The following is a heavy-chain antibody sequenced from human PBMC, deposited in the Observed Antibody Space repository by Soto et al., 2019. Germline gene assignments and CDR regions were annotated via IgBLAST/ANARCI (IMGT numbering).Heavy chain of an antibody. V-gene: IGHV3-23*01. CDR2: ITDSGGST. CDR1: GFTFTNVA. CDR3: AKLYWNPRYFDY. Sequence: VGSLRLSCAASGFTFTNVAMTWVRQAPGKGLEWVSTITDSGGSTDYADSVKGRFTISRDNSKSTLYLQMNNLRADDTAVYYCAKLYWNPRYFDYWGQGARVTV. D-gene: IGHD1-1*01. J-gene: IGHJ4*02.